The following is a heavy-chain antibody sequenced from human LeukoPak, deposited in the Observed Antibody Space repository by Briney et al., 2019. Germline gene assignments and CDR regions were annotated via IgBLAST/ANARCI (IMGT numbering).Heavy chain of an antibody. CDR1: GFTFSGSA. V-gene: IGHV3-73*01. CDR3: TRDRGTYNLFDP. D-gene: IGHD2-15*01. CDR2: IDKKDNLYAT. J-gene: IGHJ5*02. Sequence: GGSLRLSCAASGFTFSGSAVHWVRQSSGKGLEWVGHIDKKDNLYATAYAESVKGRFTISRDDSKDTAFLHMDSLKTEDTALYYCTRDRGTYNLFDPWGQGTLVTVSS.